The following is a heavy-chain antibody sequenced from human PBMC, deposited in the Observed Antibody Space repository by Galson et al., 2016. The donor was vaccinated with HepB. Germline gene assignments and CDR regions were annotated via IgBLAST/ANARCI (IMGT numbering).Heavy chain of an antibody. CDR1: GFSVKNNY. J-gene: IGHJ4*02. V-gene: IGHV3-53*01. D-gene: IGHD3-10*01. Sequence: SLRLSCAVSGFSVKNNYVAWVRQTAGKRLEWVSVIYRGGAIFYADSVKGRFTISNDDVDNKVYLQMNSLTVVDTALYYCARGPYGSGSYYGLEYWGQGTLVTVSS. CDR3: ARGPYGSGSYYGLEY. CDR2: IYRGGAI.